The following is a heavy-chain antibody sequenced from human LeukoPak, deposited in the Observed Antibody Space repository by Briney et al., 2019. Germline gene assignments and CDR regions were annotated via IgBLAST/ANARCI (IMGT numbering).Heavy chain of an antibody. CDR1: GASISSYY. J-gene: IGHJ4*02. V-gene: IGHV4-4*07. D-gene: IGHD3/OR15-3a*01. CDR3: ASGIQWTGNNY. CDR2: MYPGGET. Sequence: WETLSLTCSVSGASISSYYWSWIRQPAGKGLEWIGRMYPGGETNYNPSLKSRVTMSLDTSKNHFSLKLTSATAADTAVYYCASGIQWTGNNYWGQGILVTVSS.